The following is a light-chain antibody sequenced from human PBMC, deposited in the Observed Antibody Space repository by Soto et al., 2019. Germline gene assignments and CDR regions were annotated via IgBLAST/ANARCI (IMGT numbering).Light chain of an antibody. V-gene: IGKV1-39*01. CDR3: QQSNSSPPT. J-gene: IGKJ4*01. CDR1: QSITNY. CDR2: AAS. Sequence: DIQMTQSPSALSASVGDRVTITCRASQSITNYLNWYQHKPGQAPNLLIYAASTLQAGVPSRFRGSGSGTDFTLTISSLQPEDFATYFCQQSNSSPPTFGGGTKVDLK.